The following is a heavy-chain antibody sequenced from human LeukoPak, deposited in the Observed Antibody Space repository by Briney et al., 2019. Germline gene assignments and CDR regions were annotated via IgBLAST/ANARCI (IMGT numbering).Heavy chain of an antibody. D-gene: IGHD6-13*01. J-gene: IGHJ4*02. Sequence: GGSLRLSCAASGFTFSSYWMSWVRQAPGQELEWVANIKGDASDKNFVDSMKGRFTISRDNAKNSLYLQMNSLSVEDTAVYYCVRTSRSISSDYWGQGTLVTVSS. CDR2: IKGDASDK. V-gene: IGHV3-7*04. CDR3: VRTSRSISSDY. CDR1: GFTFSSYW.